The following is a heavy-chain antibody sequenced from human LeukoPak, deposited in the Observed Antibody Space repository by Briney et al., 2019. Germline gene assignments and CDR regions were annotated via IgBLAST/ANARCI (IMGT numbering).Heavy chain of an antibody. CDR3: AKDQAPSPTYYGMDV. CDR1: GFTFDDYA. Sequence: GGSLRLSCAASGFTFDDYAMHWVRQAPGKGLEWVSGISWNSGSIGYADSVKGRFNISRDNAKNSLYLQMNSLRAEDTALYYCAKDQAPSPTYYGMDVWGQGTTVTVSS. V-gene: IGHV3-9*01. CDR2: ISWNSGSI. J-gene: IGHJ6*02.